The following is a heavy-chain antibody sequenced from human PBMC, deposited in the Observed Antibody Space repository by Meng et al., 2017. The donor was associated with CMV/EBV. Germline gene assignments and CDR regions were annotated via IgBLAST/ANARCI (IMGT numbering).Heavy chain of an antibody. CDR1: GFTFSSYA. CDR3: AKFDITGTRIFRRGGVNFDY. CDR2: ISGSGGST. Sequence: AGSLRLSCAASGFTFSSYAMSWVRQAPGKGLEWVSAISGSGGSTYYADSVKGRFTISRDNSKNTLYLQMNSLRAEDTAVYYCAKFDITGTRIFRRGGVNFDYWGQGTLVTVSS. V-gene: IGHV3-23*01. D-gene: IGHD1-7*01. J-gene: IGHJ4*02.